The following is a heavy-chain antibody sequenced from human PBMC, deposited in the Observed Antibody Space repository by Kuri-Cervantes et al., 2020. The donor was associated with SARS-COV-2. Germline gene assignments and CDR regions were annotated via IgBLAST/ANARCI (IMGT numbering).Heavy chain of an antibody. CDR1: GYIFTGYY. D-gene: IGHD3-3*01. V-gene: IGHV1-46*01. CDR3: ARAGEEEYYDFWSGYYHFDY. CDR2: INPSGGST. J-gene: IGHJ4*02. Sequence: ASVKVSCKASGYIFTGYYMHWVRQAPGQGLEWMGIINPSGGSTNYAQKFQGRVTITTDESTSTAYMELSSLRSEDTAVYYCARAGEEEYYDFWSGYYHFDYWGQGTLVIVSS.